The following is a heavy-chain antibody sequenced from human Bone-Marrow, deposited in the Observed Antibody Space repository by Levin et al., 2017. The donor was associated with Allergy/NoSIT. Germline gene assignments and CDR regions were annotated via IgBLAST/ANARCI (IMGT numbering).Heavy chain of an antibody. CDR1: GFTFNSDW. J-gene: IGHJ4*02. V-gene: IGHV3-74*01. Sequence: GGSLRLSCAASGFTFNSDWMHWVRQAPGKGLVWVSRISADGRVTTYADYVKGRFTISRDNAKNTLYLQMNSLRAEDTAVYYCARVTRAAAGIDSWGQGTLVTVSS. CDR3: ARVTRAAAGIDS. CDR2: ISADGRVT. D-gene: IGHD6-13*01.